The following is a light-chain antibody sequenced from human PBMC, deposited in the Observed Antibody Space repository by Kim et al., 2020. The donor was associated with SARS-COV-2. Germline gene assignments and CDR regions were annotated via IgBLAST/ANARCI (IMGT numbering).Light chain of an antibody. CDR3: QQYTTYSYT. J-gene: IGKJ2*01. Sequence: DIQMTQSPSTLSASVGDRVTVTCRASQSITKWLAWYQQKPGKAPKLLIYDASSLKSGVPSRFSGSGFGTEFTLTISSLATYYCQQYTTYSYTFGPGTKLEI. CDR2: DAS. CDR1: QSITKW. V-gene: IGKV1-5*01.